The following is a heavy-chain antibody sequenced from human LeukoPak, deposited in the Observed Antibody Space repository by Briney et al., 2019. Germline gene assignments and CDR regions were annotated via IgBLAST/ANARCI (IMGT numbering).Heavy chain of an antibody. J-gene: IGHJ4*02. CDR1: GFTFSSYA. D-gene: IGHD7-27*01. Sequence: GRSLRLSCAASGFTFSSYAMHWVRQAPGKGLEWVAVISYDGGNKYYADSVKGRFTISRDNSKNTLYLQMNSLRAEDTAVYYCARAPSWGNTAFCYWGQGTLVTVSS. V-gene: IGHV3-30-3*01. CDR3: ARAPSWGNTAFCY. CDR2: ISYDGGNK.